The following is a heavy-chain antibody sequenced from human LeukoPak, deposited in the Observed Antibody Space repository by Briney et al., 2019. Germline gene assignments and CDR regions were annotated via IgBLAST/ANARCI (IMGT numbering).Heavy chain of an antibody. CDR2: MNPNSGNT. CDR3: ARAGLTTSSYYYYMDV. J-gene: IGHJ6*03. D-gene: IGHD4-11*01. V-gene: IGHV1-8*03. Sequence: ASVKVSCKTSVYTFTNYDINWERQATGQGLEWMGWMNPNSGNTGYAQKFQGRVTFTTNTSISTAYMELSSLRSDDTAVYYCARAGLTTSSYYYYMDVWGKGTTVSVSS. CDR1: VYTFTNYD.